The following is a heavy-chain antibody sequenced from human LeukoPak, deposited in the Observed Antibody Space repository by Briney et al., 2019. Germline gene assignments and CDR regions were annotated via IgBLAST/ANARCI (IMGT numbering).Heavy chain of an antibody. CDR1: GYTFTSYD. CDR2: MNPNSGNT. V-gene: IGHV1-8*01. CDR3: ARNGGIAVAGSYYYYYMDV. J-gene: IGHJ6*03. D-gene: IGHD6-19*01. Sequence: ASVKVSCKASGYTFTSYDINWVRQATGQGLEWMGWMNPNSGNTGYAQKFQGRVTMTRYTSISTAYMELSSLRSEDTAVYYCARNGGIAVAGSYYYYYMDVWGKGTTVTISS.